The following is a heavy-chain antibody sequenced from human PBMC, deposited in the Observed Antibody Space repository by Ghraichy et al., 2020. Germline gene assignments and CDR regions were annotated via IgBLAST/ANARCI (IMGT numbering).Heavy chain of an antibody. J-gene: IGHJ3*02. V-gene: IGHV3-49*03. Sequence: GGSLRLSCTASGFTFGDYAMSWFRQAPGKGLEWVGFIRSKAYGGTTEYAASVKGRFTISRDDSKSIAYLQMNSLKTEDTAVYYCTREVITFGGAYALSTGGAFDIWGQGTMVTVSS. CDR2: IRSKAYGGTT. D-gene: IGHD3-16*01. CDR1: GFTFGDYA. CDR3: TREVITFGGAYALSTGGAFDI.